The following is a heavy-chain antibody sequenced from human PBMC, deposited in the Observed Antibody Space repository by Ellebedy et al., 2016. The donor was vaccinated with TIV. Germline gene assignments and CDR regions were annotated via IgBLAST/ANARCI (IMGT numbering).Heavy chain of an antibody. V-gene: IGHV4-4*07. CDR2: IYTSGST. CDR1: GGSISSYY. CDR3: ARGKDIVVVVAAPDV. J-gene: IGHJ6*02. D-gene: IGHD2-15*01. Sequence: SETLSLTXTVSGGSISSYYWSWIRQPAGKGLEWIGRIYTSGSTNYNPSLKSRVTMSVDTSKNQFSLKLSSVTAADTAVYYCARGKDIVVVVAAPDVWGQGTTVTVSS.